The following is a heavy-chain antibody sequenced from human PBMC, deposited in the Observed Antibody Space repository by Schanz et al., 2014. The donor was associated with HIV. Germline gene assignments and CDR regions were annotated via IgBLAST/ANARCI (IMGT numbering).Heavy chain of an antibody. CDR2: ISYDGTKK. J-gene: IGHJ4*02. CDR1: GFTFNNYG. V-gene: IGHV3-30*18. D-gene: IGHD3-22*01. Sequence: QVQLAESGGGVVQPGRSLRLSCVASGFTFNNYGMHWVRQAPGKGPARVTVISYDGTKKNYADSMKGRFSISRDNSKNTVYLQMKSLRSNDTAVYYCAKPEYDSRGNSQSHFDYWGQGTLVTVSS. CDR3: AKPEYDSRGNSQSHFDY.